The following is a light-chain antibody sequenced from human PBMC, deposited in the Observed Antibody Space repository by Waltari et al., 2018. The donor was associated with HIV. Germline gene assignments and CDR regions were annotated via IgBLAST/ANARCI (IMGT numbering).Light chain of an antibody. CDR3: SSYTSINTWV. J-gene: IGLJ3*02. CDR2: DVS. CDR1: SSDVGGYNY. V-gene: IGLV2-14*03. Sequence: QSVLTQPASVSGPPGQSITISCTGTSSDVGGYNYVSWYQQHPGKAPKLMIFDVSNRPSGVSNRFSGSKSGNTASLTISGLQAEDEADYYCSSYTSINTWVFGTGTKLTVL.